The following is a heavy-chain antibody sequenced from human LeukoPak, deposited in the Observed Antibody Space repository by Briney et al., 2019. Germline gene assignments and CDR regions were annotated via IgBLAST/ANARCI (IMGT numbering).Heavy chain of an antibody. J-gene: IGHJ4*02. V-gene: IGHV3-30*18. CDR2: ISYDGSNK. CDR1: GFTFSSYG. Sequence: PGRCLRLSCAASGFTFSSYGMHWVRQAPGKGLEWVAVISYDGSNKYYADSVKGRFTISRDNSKNTLYLQMNSLRAEDTAVYYCAKDGRGDYFDYWGQGTLVTVSS. CDR3: AKDGRGDYFDY. D-gene: IGHD3-10*01.